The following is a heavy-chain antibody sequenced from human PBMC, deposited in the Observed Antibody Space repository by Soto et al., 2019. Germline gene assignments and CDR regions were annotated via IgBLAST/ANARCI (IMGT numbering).Heavy chain of an antibody. Sequence: QVQLQESGPGLVKPSQTLSLTCTVSGGSISSGGYYWSWIRQHPGKGLEWIGYIYYSGSTYYNPSLTSRVTISVDTSKNQFSLKLSSVTAADTAVYYCARVEPGSYGPNNSDAFDIWGQGTMVTVSS. D-gene: IGHD1-26*01. CDR1: GGSISSGGYY. J-gene: IGHJ3*02. CDR3: ARVEPGSYGPNNSDAFDI. V-gene: IGHV4-31*03. CDR2: IYYSGST.